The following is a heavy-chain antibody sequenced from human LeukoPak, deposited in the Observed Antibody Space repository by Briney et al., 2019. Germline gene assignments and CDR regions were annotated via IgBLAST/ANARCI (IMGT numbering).Heavy chain of an antibody. Sequence: GGSLRLSCAASGFTFSSYAMSWVRQAPGKGLEWVSAISGSGGSTYYADSVKGRFTISRDNSKNTLYLQMNSLGAEDTAVYYCAKDLGGIAAAGGDYWGQGTLVTVSS. J-gene: IGHJ4*02. D-gene: IGHD6-13*01. CDR2: ISGSGGST. V-gene: IGHV3-23*01. CDR3: AKDLGGIAAAGGDY. CDR1: GFTFSSYA.